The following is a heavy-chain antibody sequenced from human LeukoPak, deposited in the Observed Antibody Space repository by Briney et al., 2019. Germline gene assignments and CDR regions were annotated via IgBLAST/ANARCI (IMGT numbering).Heavy chain of an antibody. CDR3: ATSSAYYYFDFDY. V-gene: IGHV3-48*03. Sequence: GGSLRLSCAASGFSFDDYAMNWVRQAPGKGLEWVSYITSRGSTIYYADSVKGRFTMSRDNAKNSLYLQMNSLRAEDTAVYYCATSSAYYYFDFDYWGQGTLVTVSS. J-gene: IGHJ4*02. D-gene: IGHD3-22*01. CDR1: GFSFDDYA. CDR2: ITSRGSTI.